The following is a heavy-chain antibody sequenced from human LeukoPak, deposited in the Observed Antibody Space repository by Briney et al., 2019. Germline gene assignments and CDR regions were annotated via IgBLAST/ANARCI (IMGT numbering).Heavy chain of an antibody. CDR1: GFTFNNYA. CDR2: ISGSGGST. J-gene: IGHJ4*02. Sequence: GGSLRLSCPASGFTFNNYAMIWVRQAPGKGLEWVSGISGSGGSTYYADSVKGRFRISRDNSKNTLYLQMNGLRVDDTAVYYCARLGYTYGPFDYWGQGTLVTVSS. D-gene: IGHD5-18*01. V-gene: IGHV3-23*01. CDR3: ARLGYTYGPFDY.